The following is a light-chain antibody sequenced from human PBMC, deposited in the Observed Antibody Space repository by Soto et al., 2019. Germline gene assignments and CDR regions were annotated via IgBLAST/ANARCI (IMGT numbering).Light chain of an antibody. Sequence: EIVLTQSPGTLSLSPGERATLSCRASQSVSSSSYLAWYQQKPGQAPRLLIYGESSRATGIPDRFSGSGSAKDFTLTISRLEPEDFAVYYCRQYGSSPSYTFGQGTKLEIK. J-gene: IGKJ2*01. CDR2: GES. CDR3: RQYGSSPSYT. V-gene: IGKV3-20*01. CDR1: QSVSSSSY.